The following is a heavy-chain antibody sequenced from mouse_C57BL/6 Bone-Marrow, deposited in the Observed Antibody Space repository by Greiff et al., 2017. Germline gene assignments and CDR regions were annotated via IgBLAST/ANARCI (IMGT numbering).Heavy chain of an antibody. CDR2: ISDGGSYT. CDR1: GFTFSSYA. CDR3: ARASNWDGAY. D-gene: IGHD4-1*01. J-gene: IGHJ3*01. Sequence: DVKLVESGGGLVKPGGSLKLSCAASGFTFSSYAMSWVRQTPEKRLEWVATISDGGSYTYYPDNVKGRFTISRDNAKNNLYLQMSHLKSEDTAMYYCARASNWDGAYWGQGTLVTVSA. V-gene: IGHV5-4*03.